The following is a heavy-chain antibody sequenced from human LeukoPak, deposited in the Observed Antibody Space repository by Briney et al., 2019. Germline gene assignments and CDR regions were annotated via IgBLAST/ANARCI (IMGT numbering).Heavy chain of an antibody. CDR2: IIPIFGTA. Sequence: SVKVSCKASGGTFSSYAISWVRQAPGQGLEWMGGIIPIFGTANYAQKFQGRVTITADESTSTAYMELSSLRSEDTAVYYCANHAGSSGYDQKNWFDPWGQGTLVTVSS. D-gene: IGHD5-12*01. J-gene: IGHJ5*02. CDR1: GGTFSSYA. CDR3: ANHAGSSGYDQKNWFDP. V-gene: IGHV1-69*13.